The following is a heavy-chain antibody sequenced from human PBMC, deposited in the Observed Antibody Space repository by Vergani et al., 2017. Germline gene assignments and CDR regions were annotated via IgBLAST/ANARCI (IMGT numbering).Heavy chain of an antibody. CDR2: IYYSGST. J-gene: IGHJ1*01. Sequence: QVQLQESGPGLVKPSETLSLTFTVSGGSITSYYWSWIRQPPGKGLEWIGYIYYSGSTNYNPSLKSRVTISVDTSKNQFSLNLSSVTAADTVVYYFTRGTVTTGYFQRWGEGTLVSVSS. CDR3: TRGTVTTGYFQR. CDR1: GGSITSYY. D-gene: IGHD4-17*01. V-gene: IGHV4-59*01.